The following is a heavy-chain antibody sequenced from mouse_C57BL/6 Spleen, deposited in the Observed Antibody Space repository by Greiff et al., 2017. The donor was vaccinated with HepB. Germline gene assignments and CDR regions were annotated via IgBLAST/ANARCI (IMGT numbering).Heavy chain of an antibody. J-gene: IGHJ3*01. Sequence: VMLVESGAELAKPGASVKLSCKASGYTFTSYWMHWVKQRPGQGLEWIGYINPSSGYTKYNQKFKDKATLTADKSSSTAYMQLSSLTYEDSAVYYCARYYYGSSPWFAYWGQGTLVTVSA. CDR3: ARYYYGSSPWFAY. V-gene: IGHV1-7*01. D-gene: IGHD1-1*01. CDR1: GYTFTSYW. CDR2: INPSSGYT.